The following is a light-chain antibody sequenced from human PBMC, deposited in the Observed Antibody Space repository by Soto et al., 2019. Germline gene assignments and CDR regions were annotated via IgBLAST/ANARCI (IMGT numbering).Light chain of an antibody. Sequence: QSALTQPAPVSGSPGQSITISCTGTSSDVGGYNYVSWYQQHPGKAPKLIIYEVSNRPSGVSNRFSGSKSGNTASLTIAGLQAEDEADYYCSSYTHSTTLYVLLGGGTKLTVL. J-gene: IGLJ2*01. CDR1: SSDVGGYNY. V-gene: IGLV2-14*01. CDR3: SSYTHSTTLYVL. CDR2: EVS.